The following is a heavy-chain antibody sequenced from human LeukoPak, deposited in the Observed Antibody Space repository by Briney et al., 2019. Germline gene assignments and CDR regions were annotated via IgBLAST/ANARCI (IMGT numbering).Heavy chain of an antibody. Sequence: GGSLRLSCAAFGFTVSSKYMSWVRQAPGKGLEWVSDFYSGGSTYYADSVRGRFTISRDNSKNTLYFQMNSLRAEDTAVYYCARGPGWNYFDYWGQGTLVTVSS. CDR3: ARGPGWNYFDY. CDR1: GFTVSSKY. CDR2: FYSGGST. V-gene: IGHV3-66*01. J-gene: IGHJ4*02. D-gene: IGHD6-19*01.